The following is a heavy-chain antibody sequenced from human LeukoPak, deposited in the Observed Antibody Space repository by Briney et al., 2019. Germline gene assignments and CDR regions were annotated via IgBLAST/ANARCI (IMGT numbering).Heavy chain of an antibody. CDR1: GFTFSDYR. CDR3: ARGSSTSFDTTGY. CDR2: ISPSSAYI. V-gene: IGHV3-21*01. Sequence: GGSLRLSCAVSGFTFSDYRMNWGRQAPGKGLEGVSSISPSSAYIYYADSLKGRFTISRDNAKSSVYLQMTSLRVEDTATYYCARGSSTSFDTTGYWGQGTPVTVSS. J-gene: IGHJ4*02. D-gene: IGHD2/OR15-2a*01.